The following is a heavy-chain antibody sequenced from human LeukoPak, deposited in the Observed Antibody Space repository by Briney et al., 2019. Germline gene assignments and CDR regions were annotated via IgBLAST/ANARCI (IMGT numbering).Heavy chain of an antibody. CDR3: AIEGYSYTDGFDI. D-gene: IGHD5-18*01. J-gene: IGHJ3*02. CDR1: GSRFTNNW. CDR2: IYPGDSDT. Sequence: GGSLKISGQGSGSRFTNNWSGGVRQLPGKGLEWMGIIYPGDSDTRYRPPFQGQVTISADKSISTAYLQWSSLRASDTAMYYCAIEGYSYTDGFDIWGQGTMVTVSS. V-gene: IGHV5-51*01.